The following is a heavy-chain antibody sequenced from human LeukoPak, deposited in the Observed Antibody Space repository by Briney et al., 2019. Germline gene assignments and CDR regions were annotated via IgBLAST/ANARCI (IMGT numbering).Heavy chain of an antibody. CDR1: GFTFSSYA. CDR3: ARRAGAYSHPYDY. J-gene: IGHJ4*02. V-gene: IGHV3-23*01. CDR2: VSGGGGTT. D-gene: IGHD4/OR15-4a*01. Sequence: GGSLRLSCAASGFTFSSYAMSWVRQAPGKGLEWVSTVSGGGGTTYYADSVKGRFTISRDNSKNTLYLQMNSLRAEDAAVYYCARRAGAYSHPYDYWGQGTLVTVSS.